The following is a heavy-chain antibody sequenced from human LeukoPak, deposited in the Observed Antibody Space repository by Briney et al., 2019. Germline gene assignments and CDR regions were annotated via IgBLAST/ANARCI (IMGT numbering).Heavy chain of an antibody. CDR1: GYTLTELS. V-gene: IGHV1-24*01. CDR3: ATDIRWLQGAFDI. D-gene: IGHD5-24*01. CDR2: FDPEDGET. Sequence: ALVKVSCKVSGYTLTELSMHWVRQAPGKGLEWMGGFDPEDGETIYAQKFQGRVTMTEDTSTDTAYMELSSLRPEDTAVYYCATDIRWLQGAFDIWGQGTMVTVSP. J-gene: IGHJ3*02.